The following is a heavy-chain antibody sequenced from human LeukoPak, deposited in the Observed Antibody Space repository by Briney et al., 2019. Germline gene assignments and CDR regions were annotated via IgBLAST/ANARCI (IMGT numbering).Heavy chain of an antibody. Sequence: ASVQVSCKASGYTFTDCAIHWVRQAPGQRLEWMGWINAGNGHTKYSQKFQGRVTITGDTSASTAYMELSSLRSEDTAVYYCAREGREYQAWFDPWGQGTLVTVSS. J-gene: IGHJ5*02. V-gene: IGHV1-3*01. CDR1: GYTFTDCA. CDR2: INAGNGHT. D-gene: IGHD2/OR15-2a*01. CDR3: AREGREYQAWFDP.